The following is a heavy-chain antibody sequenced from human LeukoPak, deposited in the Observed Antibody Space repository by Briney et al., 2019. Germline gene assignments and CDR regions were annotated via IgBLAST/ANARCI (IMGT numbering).Heavy chain of an antibody. CDR2: ISYDGSNK. CDR1: GFTFSSYA. J-gene: IGHJ4*02. Sequence: GRSLRLSCAASGFTFSSYAMHWVRQAPGKGLEWVAVISYDGSNKYYADSVKGRFTISRDNSKNTLYLQMNSLRAEDTAVYYCAKAEWYYYSVSDYWGQGTLVTVSS. V-gene: IGHV3-30-3*01. D-gene: IGHD3-10*01. CDR3: AKAEWYYYSVSDY.